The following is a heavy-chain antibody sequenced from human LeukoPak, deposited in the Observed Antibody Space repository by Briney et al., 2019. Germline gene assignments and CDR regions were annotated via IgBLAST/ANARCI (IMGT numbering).Heavy chain of an antibody. CDR3: ARQGLLSIAAAVPHGAVAGTLRLPNYMDV. CDR1: GYTFTSYD. V-gene: IGHV1-8*01. J-gene: IGHJ6*03. Sequence: ASVKVSCKASGYTFTSYDINWVRQATGQGLEWMGWMNPNSGNTGYAQKFQGRVTVTRNTSISTAYMELSSLRSEDTAVYYCARQGLLSIAAAVPHGAVAGTLRLPNYMDVWGKGTTVTISS. D-gene: IGHD6-13*01. CDR2: MNPNSGNT.